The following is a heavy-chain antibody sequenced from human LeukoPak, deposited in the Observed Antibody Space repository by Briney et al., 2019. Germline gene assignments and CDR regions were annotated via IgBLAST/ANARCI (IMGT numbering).Heavy chain of an antibody. CDR3: ARANDYGDYYFDY. CDR1: GGSISSGDYY. J-gene: IGHJ4*02. CDR2: IYYSGST. Sequence: SQTLSLTCTVSGGSISSGDYYWSWIRQPPGKGLEWIGYIYYSGSTYYNPSLKSRVTISVDTSKNQFSLKLSSVTAADTAVYYCARANDYGDYYFDYWGQGTLVTVSS. V-gene: IGHV4-30-4*08. D-gene: IGHD4-17*01.